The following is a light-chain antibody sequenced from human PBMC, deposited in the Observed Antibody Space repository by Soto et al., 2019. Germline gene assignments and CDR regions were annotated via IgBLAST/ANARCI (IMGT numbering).Light chain of an antibody. CDR2: GAS. J-gene: IGKJ4*01. CDR1: QNVGSA. CDR3: QQYRIWPPLT. Sequence: EIVLPQSPATLYVAPGETATLSCRASQNVGSAVAWYQHKPGQAPRLLIVGASIRAPRVPPTFRGSGPGPEFTLTISSLQSEDFAVYYCQQYRIWPPLTFGGGTTVEIK. V-gene: IGKV3-15*01.